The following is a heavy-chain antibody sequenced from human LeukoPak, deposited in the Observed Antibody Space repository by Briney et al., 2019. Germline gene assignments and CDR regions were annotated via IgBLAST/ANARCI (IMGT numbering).Heavy chain of an antibody. V-gene: IGHV4-39*07. Sequence: PSETLSLTCTVSGGSISSSSYYWGWIRQPPGKGLEWIGSIYYSGSTYYNPSLKSRVTISVDTSKNQFSLKLSSVTAADTAVYYCARVSATGDSSHFDYWGQGTLVTVSS. CDR2: IYYSGST. D-gene: IGHD2-21*02. J-gene: IGHJ4*02. CDR3: ARVSATGDSSHFDY. CDR1: GGSISSSSYY.